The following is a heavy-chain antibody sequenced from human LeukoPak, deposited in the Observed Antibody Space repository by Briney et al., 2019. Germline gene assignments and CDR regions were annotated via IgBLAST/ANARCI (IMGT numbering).Heavy chain of an antibody. CDR1: GYTFTSYY. V-gene: IGHV1-46*01. J-gene: IGHJ4*02. CDR2: INPSGGST. D-gene: IGHD3-10*01. CDR3: ARGRLVLLWFGEPLDFDY. Sequence: APVKVSCKASGYTFTSYYMHWVRQAPGQGLEWMGIINPSGGSTSYAQKFQGRVTMTRDTSTSTVYMELSSLRSEDTAVYYCARGRLVLLWFGEPLDFDYWGQGTLVTVSS.